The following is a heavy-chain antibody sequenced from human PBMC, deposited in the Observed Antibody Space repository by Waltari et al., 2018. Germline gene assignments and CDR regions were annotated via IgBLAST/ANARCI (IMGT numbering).Heavy chain of an antibody. Sequence: EVQMVESGGGLVQPGGSLRLSCAASGFTFSSHLWSWVRQGPGKGLVWVARINDDGSRTAYADSVKGRVTISRDNAKNILYLEMSSLTAEDTAVYYCGRESTTDWYVDHWGQGTLVTVSS. CDR1: GFTFSSHL. CDR2: INDDGSRT. V-gene: IGHV3-74*01. J-gene: IGHJ4*02. D-gene: IGHD3-9*01. CDR3: GRESTTDWYVDH.